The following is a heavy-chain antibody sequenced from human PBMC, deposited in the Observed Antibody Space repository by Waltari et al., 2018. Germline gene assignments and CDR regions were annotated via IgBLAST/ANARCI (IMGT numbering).Heavy chain of an antibody. V-gene: IGHV3-7*01. Sequence: ANIKQDGSEKYYVDSVKGRFTISRNNAKNSLYLQMNSLRAEDTAVYYCARDRPVPVREDYMDVWGKGTTVTISS. J-gene: IGHJ6*03. D-gene: IGHD6-6*01. CDR2: IKQDGSEK. CDR3: ARDRPVPVREDYMDV.